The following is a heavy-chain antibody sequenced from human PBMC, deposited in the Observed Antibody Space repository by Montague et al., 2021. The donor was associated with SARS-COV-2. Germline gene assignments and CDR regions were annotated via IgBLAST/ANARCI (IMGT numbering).Heavy chain of an antibody. V-gene: IGHV4-4*02. CDR1: RGSISDNNW. D-gene: IGHD1-26*01. Sequence: SETLSLTCGVSRGSISDNNWWSWVRQSPETGLEWIGEISLGGHTDYNPSLKSRVTISQDKSKNQFSLPLTSVTAADTAVYYCARDIWEPEVRSRGWFDPWGQGILVTVSS. CDR3: ARDIWEPEVRSRGWFDP. J-gene: IGHJ5*02. CDR2: ISLGGHT.